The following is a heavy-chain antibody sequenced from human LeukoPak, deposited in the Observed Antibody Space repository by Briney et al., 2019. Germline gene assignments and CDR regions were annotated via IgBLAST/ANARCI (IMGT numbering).Heavy chain of an antibody. CDR1: GGSISSYY. J-gene: IGHJ6*02. V-gene: IGHV4-59*12. Sequence: SETLSLTCTVSGGSISSYYRSWIRQPPGKGLEWIGYIYYSGSTNYNPSLKSRVTISVDTSKNQFSLKLSSVTAADTAVYYCARAHETRDYYYYGMDVWGQGTTVTVSS. CDR2: IYYSGST. CDR3: ARAHETRDYYYYGMDV.